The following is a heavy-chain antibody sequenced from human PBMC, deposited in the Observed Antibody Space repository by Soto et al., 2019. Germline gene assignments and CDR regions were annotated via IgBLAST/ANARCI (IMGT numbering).Heavy chain of an antibody. V-gene: IGHV3-66*01. D-gene: IGHD2-15*01. CDR2: IYSGGST. Sequence: GGSLRLSCSASGFTVSSNYMSWVRQAPGKGLEWVSVIYSGGSTYYADSVKGRFTISRDNSENTLYLQMNSLRAEDTAVYYCARTCSGGTCSFDYWGQGTLVTVSS. CDR3: ARTCSGGTCSFDY. J-gene: IGHJ4*02. CDR1: GFTVSSNY.